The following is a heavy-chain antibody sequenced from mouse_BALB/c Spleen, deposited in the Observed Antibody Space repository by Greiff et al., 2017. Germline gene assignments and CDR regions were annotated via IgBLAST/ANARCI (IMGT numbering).Heavy chain of an antibody. CDR2: IWGDGST. CDR1: GFSLTGYG. D-gene: IGHD2-4*01. J-gene: IGHJ3*01. Sequence: VKVVESGPGLVAPSQSLSITCTVSGFSLTGYGVNWVRQPPGKGLEWLGMIWGDGSTDYNSALKSRLSIRKDNSKSQVFLKMNSLQTDDTARYYCARDQDDYDRAWFAYWGQGTLVTVS. CDR3: ARDQDDYDRAWFAY. V-gene: IGHV2-6-7*01.